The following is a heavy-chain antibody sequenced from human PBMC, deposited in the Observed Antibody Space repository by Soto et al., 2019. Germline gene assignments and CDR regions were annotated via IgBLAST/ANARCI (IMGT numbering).Heavy chain of an antibody. Sequence: QVQLVESGGGVVQPGRSLRLSCAASGFTFSSYGMHWVRQAPGKGLEWVAVIWYDGSNKYYADSVKGRFTISRDNSKNTLYLQMNSLRAEDTAVYYCAGDSSGGYYYTGMDVWGHGTTVTVSS. CDR1: GFTFSSYG. CDR3: AGDSSGGYYYTGMDV. J-gene: IGHJ6*02. D-gene: IGHD6-19*01. CDR2: IWYDGSNK. V-gene: IGHV3-33*01.